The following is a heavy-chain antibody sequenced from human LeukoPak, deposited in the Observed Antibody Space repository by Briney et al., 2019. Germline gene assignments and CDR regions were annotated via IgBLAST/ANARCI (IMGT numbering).Heavy chain of an antibody. CDR2: ISYDGSNK. J-gene: IGHJ5*02. D-gene: IGHD6-19*01. CDR3: AKAGYSSGWLPFDP. CDR1: GFTFSSYG. Sequence: GRSLRLSCAASGFTFSSYGMHWVLQAPGKGLEWVAVISYDGSNKYYADSVKGRFTISRDNSKNTLYLQMNSLRAEDTAVYYCAKAGYSSGWLPFDPWGQGTLVTVSS. V-gene: IGHV3-30*18.